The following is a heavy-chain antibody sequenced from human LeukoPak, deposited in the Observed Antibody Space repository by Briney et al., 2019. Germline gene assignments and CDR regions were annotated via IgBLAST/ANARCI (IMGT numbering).Heavy chain of an antibody. CDR2: IYHSEST. J-gene: IGHJ4*02. CDR1: GYSISSGYY. CDR3: ARDLSYDFWSGYPPLYYFDY. Sequence: SETLSLTCTVSGYSISSGYYWGWIRQPPGKGLEWIGSIYHSESTYYNPSLKSRVTISVDTSKNQFSLKLSSVTAADTAVYYCARDLSYDFWSGYPPLYYFDYWGQGTLVTVSS. D-gene: IGHD3-3*01. V-gene: IGHV4-38-2*02.